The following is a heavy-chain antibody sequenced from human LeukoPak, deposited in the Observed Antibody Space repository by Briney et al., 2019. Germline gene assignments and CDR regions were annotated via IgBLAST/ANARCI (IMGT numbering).Heavy chain of an antibody. CDR3: ARGVEPLAANTLAY. V-gene: IGHV3-53*01. D-gene: IGHD1-14*01. CDR2: ICSDGNT. J-gene: IGHJ4*02. Sequence: PGGSLRLSCAASGFTVITNDMTWVRQAPGKGLEWVSVICSDGNTKYADSVQGGFTISRDNSKNTLYLEMNSLSPDASAVYYCARGVEPLAANTLAYWGQGTLVTVSS. CDR1: GFTVITND.